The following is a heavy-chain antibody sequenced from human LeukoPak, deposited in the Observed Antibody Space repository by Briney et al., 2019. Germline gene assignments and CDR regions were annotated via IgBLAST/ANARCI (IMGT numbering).Heavy chain of an antibody. Sequence: SETLSLTCTVSGGSISSSNYYWGWIRQPPGKGLEWIGSIFYTGNTYDNPSLKSLFIMSVDTSKNQFSLKLSSVTAAATAMYNCARLGPYYDFWSGYLPIDYWGQGTLVTVSS. D-gene: IGHD3-3*01. J-gene: IGHJ4*02. V-gene: IGHV4-39*01. CDR1: GGSISSSNYY. CDR2: IFYTGNT. CDR3: ARLGPYYDFWSGYLPIDY.